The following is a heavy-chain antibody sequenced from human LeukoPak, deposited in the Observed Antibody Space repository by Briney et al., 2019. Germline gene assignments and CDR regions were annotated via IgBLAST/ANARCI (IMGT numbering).Heavy chain of an antibody. J-gene: IGHJ4*02. D-gene: IGHD1-26*01. CDR2: INDSGSA. Sequence: SETLSLTCAVYGESFSGYYWSWIRQPPGKWLQWIGEINDSGSANYKSSLSSLAAISVDTSKNQFSLKLSSVTAADTAVYYCARVVGRYYKIDYWGQGTLVTVSS. V-gene: IGHV4-34*01. CDR1: GESFSGYY. CDR3: ARVVGRYYKIDY.